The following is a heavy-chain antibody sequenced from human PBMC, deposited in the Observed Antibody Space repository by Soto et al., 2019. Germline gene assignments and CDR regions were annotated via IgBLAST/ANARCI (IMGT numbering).Heavy chain of an antibody. D-gene: IGHD2-2*01. CDR3: AKDIDSSSNSCCASYYYYGIDV. CDR2: ISGSGGST. CDR1: EVYFRSFA. V-gene: IGHV3-23*01. J-gene: IGHJ6*02. Sequence: ALTLILSSAASEVYFRSFALSSSLTAPGNGLEWGSAISGSGGSTYYADSVKGVFTISGDNAKNSLYLQMSSLRAEDTALYYCAKDIDSSSNSCCASYYYYGIDVWGQGTTVT.